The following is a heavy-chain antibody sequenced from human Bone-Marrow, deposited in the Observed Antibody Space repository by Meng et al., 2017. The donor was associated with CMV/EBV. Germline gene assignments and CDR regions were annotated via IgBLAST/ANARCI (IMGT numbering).Heavy chain of an antibody. J-gene: IGHJ3*02. CDR1: GFTFSSYA. D-gene: IGHD6-13*01. Sequence: GESLKISCAASGFTFSSYAMSWVRQAPGKGLEWVSAISGSGGSTYYADSVKGRFTISRDNSKNTLYLQMNSLRAEDTAVYYCAKVRSSWYRGAFDIWGQGKMVT. CDR3: AKVRSSWYRGAFDI. V-gene: IGHV3-23*01. CDR2: ISGSGGST.